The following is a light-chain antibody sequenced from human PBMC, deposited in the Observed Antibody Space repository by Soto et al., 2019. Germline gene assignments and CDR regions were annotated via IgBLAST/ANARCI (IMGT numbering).Light chain of an antibody. V-gene: IGLV3-25*02. CDR2: KDT. CDR1: ALPTQY. Sequence: SYELTQPPSVLVSPGQTARITCSGDALPTQYAYWYQQRPGQAPVLVIEKDTDRPSGIPERFSGSSSGTTVTLTISGVQAEDEADYYCQSADSSGTYQVFGTGTKVTVL. CDR3: QSADSSGTYQV. J-gene: IGLJ1*01.